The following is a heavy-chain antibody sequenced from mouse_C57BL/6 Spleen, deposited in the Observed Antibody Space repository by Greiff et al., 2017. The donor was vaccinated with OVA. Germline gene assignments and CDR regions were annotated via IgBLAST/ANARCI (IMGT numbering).Heavy chain of an antibody. Sequence: QVQLQQSGAELVKPGASVKLSCKASGYTFTSYWMQWVKQRPGQGLEWIGEIDPSDSYTNYNQKFKGKATLTVDTSSSTAYMQLSSLTSEDSAVYYCAGYSNYEGMGAMDYWGQGTSVTVSS. V-gene: IGHV1-50*01. CDR1: GYTFTSYW. J-gene: IGHJ4*01. CDR2: IDPSDSYT. D-gene: IGHD2-5*01. CDR3: AGYSNYEGMGAMDY.